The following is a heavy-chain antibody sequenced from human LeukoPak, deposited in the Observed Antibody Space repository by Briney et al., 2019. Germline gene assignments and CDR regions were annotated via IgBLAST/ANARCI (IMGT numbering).Heavy chain of an antibody. V-gene: IGHV1-69*13. CDR3: ARCDYYDSSGYYLNFDY. CDR2: VIPILGTA. CDR1: GGTFSNYA. J-gene: IGHJ4*02. Sequence: GASVKVSCKASGGTFSNYAISWVRQAPGQGLEWMGGVIPILGTAKCAQKFQGRVTITADESTSTAYMELSSLRSEDTAVYYCARCDYYDSSGYYLNFDYWGQGTLVTVSS. D-gene: IGHD3-22*01.